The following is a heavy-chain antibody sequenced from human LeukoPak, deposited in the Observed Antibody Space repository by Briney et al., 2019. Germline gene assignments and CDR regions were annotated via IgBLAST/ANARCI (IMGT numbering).Heavy chain of an antibody. CDR3: ARDHCSGGSCYPGWFDP. CDR2: IYSSGST. V-gene: IGHV4-59*01. CDR1: GGSISSYY. Sequence: SETLSLTCSVSGGSISSYYWSWIWQPPGKGLEWIGYIYSSGSTIYNPSLKSRVTISIDTSRNQFSLRLSSVTAADTAVYYCARDHCSGGSCYPGWFDPWGQGTLVTVSS. J-gene: IGHJ5*02. D-gene: IGHD2-15*01.